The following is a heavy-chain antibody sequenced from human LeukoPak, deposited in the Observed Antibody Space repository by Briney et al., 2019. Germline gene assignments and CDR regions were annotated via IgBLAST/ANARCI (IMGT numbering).Heavy chain of an antibody. Sequence: GGSLRLSCAASGFTFSSYSMTWVRQAPGKGLEWVSSISSSSSYIYYADSVKGRFTISRDNAKNSLYLQMNSLRAEDTAVYYCARESLLDRGHAPDYWGQGTLVTVSS. V-gene: IGHV3-21*01. CDR3: ARESLLDRGHAPDY. CDR2: ISSSSSYI. CDR1: GFTFSSYS. D-gene: IGHD3/OR15-3a*01. J-gene: IGHJ4*02.